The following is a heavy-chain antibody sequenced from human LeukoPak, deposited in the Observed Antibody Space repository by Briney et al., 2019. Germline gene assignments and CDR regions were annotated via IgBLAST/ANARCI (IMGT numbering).Heavy chain of an antibody. CDR1: GFTIDDYA. J-gene: IGHJ4*02. CDR3: ARASQWELLSDFDY. CDR2: ISWNSGSI. Sequence: GGSLRLSCAASGFTIDDYAMHWVRQAPGKGLEWVSGISWNSGSIGYADSVKGRFTISRDNAKNSLYLQMNSLRAEDTAVYYCARASQWELLSDFDYWGQGTLVTVSS. V-gene: IGHV3-9*01. D-gene: IGHD1-26*01.